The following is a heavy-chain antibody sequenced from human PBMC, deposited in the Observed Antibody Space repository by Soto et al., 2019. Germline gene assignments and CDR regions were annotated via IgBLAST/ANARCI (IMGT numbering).Heavy chain of an antibody. CDR3: ARDGLGAYTYGSYYFDY. Sequence: EVQPLESGGGLVQPGGSLRLSCAASGFTFSNYAMSWVRQAPGKGLEWVSTISTSGGSIYSADSVKGRFTISRDNSKNTLYLQMNSLRAEDTAVYYCARDGLGAYTYGSYYFDYWGQGTLVTVSS. CDR1: GFTFSNYA. D-gene: IGHD5-18*01. J-gene: IGHJ4*02. V-gene: IGHV3-23*01. CDR2: ISTSGGSI.